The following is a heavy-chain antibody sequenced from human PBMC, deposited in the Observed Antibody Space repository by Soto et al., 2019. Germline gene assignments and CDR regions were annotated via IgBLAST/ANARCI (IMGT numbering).Heavy chain of an antibody. J-gene: IGHJ4*02. CDR2: IQQDGSEK. Sequence: EVQLVESGGGLVQPGGSLRLSCAASGFTFSSSWMSWVRQAPGKGLEWVANIQQDGSEKYYVDSVKGRFTISRDNAKNSLYLQMDSLRAEDTAVYSCVRGRIYSYGVFDYWGQGTLVTVSS. CDR1: GFTFSSSW. D-gene: IGHD5-18*01. CDR3: VRGRIYSYGVFDY. V-gene: IGHV3-7*04.